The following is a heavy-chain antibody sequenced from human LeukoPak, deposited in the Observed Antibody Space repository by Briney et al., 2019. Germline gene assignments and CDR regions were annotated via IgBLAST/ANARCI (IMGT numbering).Heavy chain of an antibody. J-gene: IGHJ6*03. CDR1: GGSISSYY. D-gene: IGHD6-6*01. CDR2: IYTSGST. Sequence: SETLSLTCTVSGGSISSYYWSWIRQPAGKGLEWIGRIYTSGSTNYNPSLKSRVTISVDTSKNQFSLNLSSVTAADTAVYYCARGASSSSAIGYYYYYMDVWGKGTTVTVSS. CDR3: ARGASSSSAIGYYYYYMDV. V-gene: IGHV4-4*07.